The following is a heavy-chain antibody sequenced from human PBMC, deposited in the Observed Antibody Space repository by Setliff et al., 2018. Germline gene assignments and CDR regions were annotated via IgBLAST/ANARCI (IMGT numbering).Heavy chain of an antibody. J-gene: IGHJ4*02. CDR2: IWDDGGNK. Sequence: PGGSLRLSCAASGFTFSNYRMHWVRQAPGKGLEWVAVIWDDGGNKYHADSVKGRFTISRDNSKNTLYLEMTSLRADDTAIYYCAKPGGWTWPLYYFDSWGQGTLVTVLL. D-gene: IGHD2-2*02. V-gene: IGHV3-33*06. CDR1: GFTFSNYR. CDR3: AKPGGWTWPLYYFDS.